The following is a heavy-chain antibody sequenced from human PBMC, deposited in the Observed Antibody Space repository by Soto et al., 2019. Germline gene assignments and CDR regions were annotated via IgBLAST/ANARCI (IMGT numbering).Heavy chain of an antibody. J-gene: IGHJ4*02. V-gene: IGHV3-23*01. CDR1: GFTFSSYA. CDR3: AKDLDGCGENYFDF. Sequence: GGSLRLSCAASGFTFSSYAMSWVRQAPGKGLEWVSAISGSGGSTYYADSVKGRFTVSRDNSKNTLYLQMNSLRAEDTAVYYCAKDLDGCGENYFDFWGQGTLLTVYS. CDR2: ISGSGGST. D-gene: IGHD4-17*01.